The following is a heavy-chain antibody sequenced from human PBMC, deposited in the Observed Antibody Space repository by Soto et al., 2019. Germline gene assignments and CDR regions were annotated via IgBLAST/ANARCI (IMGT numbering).Heavy chain of an antibody. CDR1: GFIFSDYY. CDR2: ISGSSSYT. D-gene: IGHD3-22*01. CDR3: ARAGSEGNGYYDY. J-gene: IGHJ4*02. V-gene: IGHV3-11*06. Sequence: GGSLRLSCAASGFIFSDYYMTWIRQAPGKGLEWVSHISGSSSYTNYADSLKGRFTTSRDNAKNSLYLQINSLRAEDTAVYYCARAGSEGNGYYDYWGQGTLVTVSS.